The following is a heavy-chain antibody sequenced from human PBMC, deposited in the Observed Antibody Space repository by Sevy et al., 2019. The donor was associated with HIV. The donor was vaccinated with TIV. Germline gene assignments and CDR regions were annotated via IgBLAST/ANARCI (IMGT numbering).Heavy chain of an antibody. CDR1: GGSMNIYY. Sequence: SETLSLTCSVSGGSMNIYYWSWIRQPPGKRLEWIGFTYYSGTTNYNPSLKSRFTISIDTSKNQFSLKLSSVTAADTAVYYCGRVGFNWNDVDYWGQGILVTVSS. J-gene: IGHJ4*02. CDR2: TYYSGTT. CDR3: GRVGFNWNDVDY. D-gene: IGHD1-20*01. V-gene: IGHV4-59*01.